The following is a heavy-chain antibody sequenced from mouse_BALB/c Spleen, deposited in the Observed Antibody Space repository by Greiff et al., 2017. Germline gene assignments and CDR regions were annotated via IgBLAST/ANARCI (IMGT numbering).Heavy chain of an antibody. CDR2: INPNNGGT. D-gene: IGHD4-1*01. V-gene: IGHV1-26*01. Sequence: EVQLQQSGPELVKPAASVKISCKTSGYTFTEYTMHWVKQSLGKSLEWIGGINPNNGGTSYNPKFKGKATLTVDKSSSTAYMELRSLTSEDSAVYYCARRGRAGTTWFAYWGQGTLVTVSA. CDR3: ARRGRAGTTWFAY. CDR1: GYTFTEYT. J-gene: IGHJ3*01.